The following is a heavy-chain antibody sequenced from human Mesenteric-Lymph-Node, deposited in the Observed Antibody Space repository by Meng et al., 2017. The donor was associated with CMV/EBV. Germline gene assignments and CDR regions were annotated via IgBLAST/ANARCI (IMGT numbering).Heavy chain of an antibody. D-gene: IGHD2-2*01. CDR3: AKDRCCSSTTDGAFDI. Sequence: GGSLRLSCAASGFTFSSYSMNWVRQAPGKGLEWVSSISSSSSYIYYADSVKGRFTISRDNAKNSLYLQMNSLRAEDTAVYYCAKDRCCSSTTDGAFDIWGQGTMVTVSS. CDR1: GFTFSSYS. CDR2: ISSSSSYI. J-gene: IGHJ3*02. V-gene: IGHV3-21*04.